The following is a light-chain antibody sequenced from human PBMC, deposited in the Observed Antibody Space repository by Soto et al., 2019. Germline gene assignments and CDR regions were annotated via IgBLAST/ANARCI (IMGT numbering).Light chain of an antibody. Sequence: DTQMTQSPSTLSASVGDRVAIICRASQYISTQLAWYQQKPGKVPKLLISGAFSLESGVPSRFSGSGSGTEFTLTISSLQPDDFATYYCQQYYSYSTFGQGTKVDI. CDR3: QQYYSYST. CDR2: GAF. J-gene: IGKJ1*01. V-gene: IGKV1-5*02. CDR1: QYISTQ.